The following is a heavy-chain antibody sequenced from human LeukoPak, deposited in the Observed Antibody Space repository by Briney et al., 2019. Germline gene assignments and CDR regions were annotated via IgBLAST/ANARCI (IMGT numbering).Heavy chain of an antibody. CDR3: AVYGSGSSIARDFDY. J-gene: IGHJ4*02. Sequence: ASVKVSCKASGYTFTGYYMHWVRQAPGQGLEWMGWINPNSGGTNYAQKVQGRVTMTRDTSISTAYMELSRLRSDDTAVYYCAVYGSGSSIARDFDYWGQGTLVTVSS. CDR2: INPNSGGT. D-gene: IGHD3-10*01. CDR1: GYTFTGYY. V-gene: IGHV1-2*02.